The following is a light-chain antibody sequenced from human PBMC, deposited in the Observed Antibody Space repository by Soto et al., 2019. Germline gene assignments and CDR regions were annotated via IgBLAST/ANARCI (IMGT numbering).Light chain of an antibody. J-gene: IGKJ1*01. CDR1: QSISNH. V-gene: IGKV1-39*01. CDR2: AAS. Sequence: DIQMTQSPSSLSASVEDRVIITCRASQSISNHLNWYQQKPGKAPKLLIFAASSLQSGVPSRFSSSRSGPDFTPTISSLQPEDFATYYCQQSYSSPPTFGQGTKVEIK. CDR3: QQSYSSPPT.